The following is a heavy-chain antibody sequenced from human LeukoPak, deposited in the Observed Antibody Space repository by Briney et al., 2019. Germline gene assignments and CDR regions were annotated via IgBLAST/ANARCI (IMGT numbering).Heavy chain of an antibody. V-gene: IGHV3-64*01. CDR1: GFTFSSYA. J-gene: IGHJ4*02. CDR3: ASYYDSSGPDY. Sequence: GGSLRLSCAASGFTFSSYAMHWVRQAPGKGLEYVSAISSNGGSTYYANSVKGRFTISRDNSKNTLYLQMNSLRAEDTAVYYCASYYDSSGPDYWGQGTLVTVSS. CDR2: ISSNGGST. D-gene: IGHD3-22*01.